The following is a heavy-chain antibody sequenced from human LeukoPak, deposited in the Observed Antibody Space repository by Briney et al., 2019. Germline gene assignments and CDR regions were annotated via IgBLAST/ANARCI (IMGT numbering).Heavy chain of an antibody. CDR2: IIPILGIA. CDR3: ARVRGGDGYNFDYYYYGMDV. D-gene: IGHD5-24*01. J-gene: IGHJ6*02. CDR1: GFTFSSYA. V-gene: IGHV1-69*04. Sequence: GGSLRLSCAASGFTFSSYAISWVRQAPGQGLEWMGRIIPILGIANYAQKFQGRVTITADKSTSTAYMELSSLRSEDTAVYYCARVRGGDGYNFDYYYYGMDVWGQGTTVTVSS.